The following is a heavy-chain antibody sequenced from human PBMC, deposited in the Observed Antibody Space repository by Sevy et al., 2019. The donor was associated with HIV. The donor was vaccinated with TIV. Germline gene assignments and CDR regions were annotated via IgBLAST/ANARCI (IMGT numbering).Heavy chain of an antibody. V-gene: IGHV3-23*01. CDR1: GFTFSSYA. CDR2: ISGSGGST. Sequence: GGSLRLSCAASGFTFSSYAMSWVRQAPGKGLEWVSAISGSGGSTYYADSVKGRFTISRYNSKNTLYLQMNSLRAEDTAVYYCAKAEGGYDSSGYYYGYFDYWGQGTLVTVSS. CDR3: AKAEGGYDSSGYYYGYFDY. J-gene: IGHJ4*02. D-gene: IGHD3-22*01.